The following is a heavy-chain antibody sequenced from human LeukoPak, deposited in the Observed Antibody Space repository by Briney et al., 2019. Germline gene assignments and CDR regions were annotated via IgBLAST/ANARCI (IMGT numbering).Heavy chain of an antibody. V-gene: IGHV1-69*19. CDR1: GGTFSSYA. J-gene: IGHJ3*02. CDR2: TIPIFGTA. Sequence: ASVKVSCKASGGTFSSYAISWVRQAPGQGLEWMGGTIPIFGTANYAQKFQGRVTITADESTSTAYMELSSLRSEDTAVYYCARSLTIFGVVIIEDAFDIWGQGTMVTVSS. CDR3: ARSLTIFGVVIIEDAFDI. D-gene: IGHD3-3*01.